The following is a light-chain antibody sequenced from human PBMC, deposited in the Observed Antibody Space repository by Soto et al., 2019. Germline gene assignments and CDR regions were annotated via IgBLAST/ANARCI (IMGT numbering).Light chain of an antibody. V-gene: IGKV3-11*01. CDR1: QYITIY. CDR2: DAS. J-gene: IGKJ5*01. Sequence: EIVLTQSPATLSLSPGERATLSCRASQYITIYLAWYQQKPGQAPRLLIYDASNRATGIPARFSGSGSGTDFTLTISSLQPEDVAVYYCQQHDNRPPNFGQGTRLEIK. CDR3: QQHDNRPPN.